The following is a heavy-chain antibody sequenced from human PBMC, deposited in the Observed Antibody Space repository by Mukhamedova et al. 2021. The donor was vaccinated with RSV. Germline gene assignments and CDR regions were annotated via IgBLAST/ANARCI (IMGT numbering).Heavy chain of an antibody. Sequence: EWIGEVYHRGSANYNSSLRSRVSISVDKSKNQFSLMLTSVTAADTAMYYCARNYGEGYLAVWGKGTTVIVSS. V-gene: IGHV4-4*02. CDR2: VYHRGSA. J-gene: IGHJ6*04. CDR3: ARNYGEGYLAV. D-gene: IGHD2-21*01.